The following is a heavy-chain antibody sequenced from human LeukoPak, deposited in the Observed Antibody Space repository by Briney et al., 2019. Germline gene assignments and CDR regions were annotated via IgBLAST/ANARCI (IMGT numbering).Heavy chain of an antibody. J-gene: IGHJ6*04. CDR3: AELGITMIGGV. CDR1: GFTFSDHY. Sequence: GGSLRLSCAASGFTFSDHYMDWVRQAPGKGLEWVGRTRNKANGYTTEYAASVKGRFTISRDDSKNSLYLQMNSLRAEDTAVYYCAELGITMIGGVWGKGTTVTISS. CDR2: TRNKANGYTT. D-gene: IGHD3-10*02. V-gene: IGHV3-72*01.